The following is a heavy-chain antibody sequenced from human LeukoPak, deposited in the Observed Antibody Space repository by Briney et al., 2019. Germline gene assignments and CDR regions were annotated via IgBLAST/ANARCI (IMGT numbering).Heavy chain of an antibody. CDR1: GFTFSSYE. V-gene: IGHV3-48*03. CDR3: ARDVVVPAADSDPVLRYFDWLPSTYYYYYMDV. CDR2: ISSSGSTI. Sequence: GGSLRLSCAASGFTFSSYEMNWVRQAPGKGLEWVSYISSSGSTIYYPDSVKGRFTISRDNAKNSLYLQMNSLRAEDTAVYYCARDVVVPAADSDPVLRYFDWLPSTYYYYYMDVWGKGTTVTISS. J-gene: IGHJ6*03. D-gene: IGHD3-9*01.